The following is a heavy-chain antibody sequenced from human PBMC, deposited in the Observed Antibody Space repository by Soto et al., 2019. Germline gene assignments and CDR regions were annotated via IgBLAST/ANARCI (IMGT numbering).Heavy chain of an antibody. D-gene: IGHD5-18*01. CDR1: GGTFSSYT. J-gene: IGHJ4*02. Sequence: QVQLVQSGAEVKKPGSSVKVSCKASGGTFSSYTISWVRQAPGQGLEWMGRIIPILGIANYAQKFQGRVTITANQSTSTAYMELSSMRAEDTAVYYCGTRGCSYGYRTRGDDWGQGSLVTVSS. CDR3: GTRGCSYGYRTRGDD. CDR2: IIPILGIA. V-gene: IGHV1-69*02.